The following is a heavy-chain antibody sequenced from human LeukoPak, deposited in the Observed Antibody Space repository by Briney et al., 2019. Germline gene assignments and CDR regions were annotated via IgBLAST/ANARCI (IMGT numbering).Heavy chain of an antibody. CDR3: ASRGGDGLFNFDY. CDR2: INHSGST. V-gene: IGHV4-34*01. Sequence: SETLSLTCAVYGGSFSGYYWGWIRQPPGKGLEWIGEINHSGSTNYNPSLKSRVTISVDTSKNQFSLKLSSVTAADTAVYYCASRGGDGLFNFDYWGQGTLVTVSS. CDR1: GGSFSGYY. J-gene: IGHJ4*02. D-gene: IGHD5-24*01.